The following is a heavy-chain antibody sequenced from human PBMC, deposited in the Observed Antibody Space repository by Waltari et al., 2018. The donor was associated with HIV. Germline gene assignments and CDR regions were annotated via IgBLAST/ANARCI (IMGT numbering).Heavy chain of an antibody. J-gene: IGHJ4*02. V-gene: IGHV3-53*01. CDR3: ASTHGYFDY. CDR2: IYSGGTT. CDR1: GFTVSSNY. Sequence: EVQLVESGGGLMQPGGSLRLSCAASGFTVSSNYMGWVRQAPGKGLEWVSVIYSGGTTYYIDSVKGRFTISRDNSKNTVYLQMNSLRAEDTAVYYCASTHGYFDYWGQGTLVTVSS.